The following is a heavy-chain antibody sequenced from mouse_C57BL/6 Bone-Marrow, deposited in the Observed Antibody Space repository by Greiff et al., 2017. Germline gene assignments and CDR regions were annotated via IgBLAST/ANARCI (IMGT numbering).Heavy chain of an antibody. CDR2: ISGGGGNT. Sequence: EVKLVESGGGLVKPGGSLKLSCAASGFTFSSYTMSWVRQTPEKRLEWVATISGGGGNTYYPDSVKGRFTISRDNAKNTLYLQMSSLRSEDTALYYCTRHLYGNYCSYYAMDYWGQGTSVTVSS. J-gene: IGHJ4*01. CDR3: TRHLYGNYCSYYAMDY. V-gene: IGHV5-9*01. D-gene: IGHD2-1*01. CDR1: GFTFSSYT.